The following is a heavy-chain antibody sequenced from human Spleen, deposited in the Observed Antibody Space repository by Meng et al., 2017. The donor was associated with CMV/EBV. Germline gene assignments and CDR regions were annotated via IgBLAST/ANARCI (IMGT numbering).Heavy chain of an antibody. Sequence: FRRYWIHWVRRAPGKGLVWFSRIHSDGSSTSYADSVKGLFTISRDNAKSTLYLQMNSLRAEDTAVYYCARGYSDIVVVPAAKDNWFDPWGQGTLVTVSS. CDR3: ARGYSDIVVVPAAKDNWFDP. J-gene: IGHJ5*02. CDR2: IHSDGSST. D-gene: IGHD2-2*01. V-gene: IGHV3-74*01. CDR1: FRRYW.